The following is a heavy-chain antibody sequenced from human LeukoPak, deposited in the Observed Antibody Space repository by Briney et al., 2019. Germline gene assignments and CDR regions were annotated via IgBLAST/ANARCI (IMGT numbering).Heavy chain of an antibody. Sequence: GESLKISCKGSGYSFTYNWIGWVRQMPGKGLEWMGIIYPFDSETRYSPSFQGQVTISADKSISTAYLQWSSLKASDTALYFCARRDRAYKDFDYWGQGTLVTVSS. CDR1: GYSFTYNW. V-gene: IGHV5-51*01. CDR3: ARRDRAYKDFDY. D-gene: IGHD3-16*01. J-gene: IGHJ4*02. CDR2: IYPFDSET.